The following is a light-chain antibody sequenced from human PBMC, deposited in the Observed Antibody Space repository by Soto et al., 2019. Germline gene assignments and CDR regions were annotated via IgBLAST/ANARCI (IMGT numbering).Light chain of an antibody. Sequence: IVITQSPATLSVSPGERATLSCRASQIISNNLAWYQQKPGRAPRLFIYDASTRATGIPARFSGSGSGTEFTLTISSLQSEDFAVYYCHQYNSWPLTFGGGTKVDIK. CDR2: DAS. J-gene: IGKJ4*01. CDR1: QIISNN. V-gene: IGKV3-15*01. CDR3: HQYNSWPLT.